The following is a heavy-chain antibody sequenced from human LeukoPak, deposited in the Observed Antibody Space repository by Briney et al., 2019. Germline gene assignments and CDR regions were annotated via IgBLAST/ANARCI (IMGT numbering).Heavy chain of an antibody. CDR1: GGSFSGYY. J-gene: IGHJ4*02. Sequence: SETLSLTCAVYGGSFSGYYWSWIRQPPGKGLEWIGEINHSGSTNYNPSLKSRVTISVDTSKNQFSLKLSSVTAADTAVHYCARERDDTVTTIDYWGQGTLVTVSS. CDR3: ARERDDTVTTIDY. V-gene: IGHV4-34*01. CDR2: INHSGST. D-gene: IGHD4-17*01.